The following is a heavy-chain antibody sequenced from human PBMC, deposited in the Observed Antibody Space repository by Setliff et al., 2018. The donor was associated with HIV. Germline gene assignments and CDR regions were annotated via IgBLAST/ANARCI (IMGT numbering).Heavy chain of an antibody. CDR1: GFTFSSYT. Sequence: GGSLRLSCAASGFTFSSYTMHWVRQAPGKGLERVALISYDGSNKFYADSMKGRFTISRDNSKNTLYLQMNSLRAEDTAVYYCAKERYIYSALNYFDYWGQGTMVTVSS. D-gene: IGHD1-26*01. CDR2: ISYDGSNK. J-gene: IGHJ4*02. V-gene: IGHV3-30*04. CDR3: AKERYIYSALNYFDY.